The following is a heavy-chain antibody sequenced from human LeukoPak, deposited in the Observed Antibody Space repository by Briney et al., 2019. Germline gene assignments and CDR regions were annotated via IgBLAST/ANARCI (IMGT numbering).Heavy chain of an antibody. CDR3: ARHGSARSPLGP. D-gene: IGHD3-10*01. CDR1: GGSITSYY. J-gene: IGHJ5*02. CDR2: TYTSGST. V-gene: IGHV4-4*09. Sequence: SETLSLTCTVSGGSITSYYWSWIRQPPGKGLEWIGYTYTSGSTNYNPSLKSRVITSVDTSKNQISLKLSSVTAADTAVYYCARHGSARSPLGPWGQGTLVTVSS.